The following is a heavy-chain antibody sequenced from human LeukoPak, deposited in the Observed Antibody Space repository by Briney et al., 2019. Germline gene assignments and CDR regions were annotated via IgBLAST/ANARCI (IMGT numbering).Heavy chain of an antibody. CDR2: MNPNSGNT. V-gene: IGHV1-8*03. CDR1: GYTFTSYD. D-gene: IGHD3-9*01. Sequence: ASVNVSCKASGYTFTSYDINWVRQAPGQGLEWMGWMNPNSGNTGYAQKFRGRVTITRNTSISTAYMELSGLRSEDTAVYYCARGTGWFDPWGQGTLVTVSS. CDR3: ARGTGWFDP. J-gene: IGHJ5*02.